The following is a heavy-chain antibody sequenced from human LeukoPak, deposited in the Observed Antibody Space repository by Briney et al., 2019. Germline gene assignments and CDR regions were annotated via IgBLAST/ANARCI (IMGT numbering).Heavy chain of an antibody. J-gene: IGHJ4*02. Sequence: GGSLRLSCEASGFKFSNYAMSWVRQAPGKGLEWVSLLSGRGRHASYTDSVKGRFTISTDNSKNTLFPQMNSLRADDTAVYYCAKSILGTAGLLDNWGQGTLVTVSS. CDR3: AKSILGTAGLLDN. CDR2: LSGRGRHA. CDR1: GFKFSNYA. D-gene: IGHD5-18*01. V-gene: IGHV3-23*01.